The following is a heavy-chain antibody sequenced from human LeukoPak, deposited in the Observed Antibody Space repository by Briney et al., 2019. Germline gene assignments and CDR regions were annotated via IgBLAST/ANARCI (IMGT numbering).Heavy chain of an antibody. Sequence: SETLSLTCTVPGGSISSYYWSWIRQPPGKGLEWIGYIYYSGSTNYNPSLKSRLTISVDTSKNQFSLKLSSVTAADTAVYYCARHEYSSSFWFDPWGQGTLVTVSS. CDR2: IYYSGST. CDR1: GGSISSYY. D-gene: IGHD6-6*01. J-gene: IGHJ5*02. V-gene: IGHV4-59*08. CDR3: ARHEYSSSFWFDP.